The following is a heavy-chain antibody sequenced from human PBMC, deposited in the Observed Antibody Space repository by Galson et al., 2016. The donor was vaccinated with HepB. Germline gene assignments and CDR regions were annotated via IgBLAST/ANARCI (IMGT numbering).Heavy chain of an antibody. CDR1: GYTFTNYG. CDR3: ARGAPPSITGTRCWFDP. J-gene: IGHJ5*02. CDR2: ISANNNNT. Sequence: SVKVSCKASGYTFTNYGITWVRQAPGQGLEWMGWISANNNNTIYAQRLQGRFTMTTNTSTNTAYMELRSLRSDDTALYYCARGAPPSITGTRCWFDPWGQGTLVAVSS. D-gene: IGHD1-7*01. V-gene: IGHV1-18*01.